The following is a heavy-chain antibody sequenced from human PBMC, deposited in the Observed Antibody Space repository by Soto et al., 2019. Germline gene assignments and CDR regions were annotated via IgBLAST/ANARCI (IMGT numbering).Heavy chain of an antibody. Sequence: QGQLVQSGAEVKKPGSSVKVSCKASGGTLSNYGFSWVRQAPGQGLEWMGAFIPIFETAKYAQKFQGRVTITADESTSTVYMELSSPRYEDTAVYHCARVGYNNNGHMDWLDPWGQGTLVTVSS. CDR2: FIPIFETA. J-gene: IGHJ5*02. D-gene: IGHD1-20*01. CDR3: ARVGYNNNGHMDWLDP. CDR1: GGTLSNYG. V-gene: IGHV1-69*01.